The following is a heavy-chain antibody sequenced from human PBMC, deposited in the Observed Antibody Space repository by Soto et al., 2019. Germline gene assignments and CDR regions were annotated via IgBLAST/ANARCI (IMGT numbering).Heavy chain of an antibody. D-gene: IGHD2-15*01. Sequence: ASVKVSCKASGYTFTGYYMHWVRQAPGQGLEWMGWINPNSGGTNYAQKFQGWVTMTRDTSISTAYMELSRLRSDDTAVYYCASGMLCIGGSCYSGRYYYGMDVWGQGTTVTVSS. CDR2: INPNSGGT. CDR1: GYTFTGYY. CDR3: ASGMLCIGGSCYSGRYYYGMDV. V-gene: IGHV1-2*04. J-gene: IGHJ6*02.